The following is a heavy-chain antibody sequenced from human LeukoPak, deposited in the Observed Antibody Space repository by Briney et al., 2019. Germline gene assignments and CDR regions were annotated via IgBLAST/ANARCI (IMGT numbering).Heavy chain of an antibody. J-gene: IGHJ5*02. CDR1: GYSISSGYY. D-gene: IGHD2-21*02. Sequence: ASETLSLTCTVSGYSISSGYYWGWIRQPPGKGLAWIGSIYHSGSTSYNPSLKSRVTISVDTSKNQFSLKLSSVTAADTAVYYCARRGSIVVVTAIPWFDPWGQGTLVTVSS. CDR3: ARRGSIVVVTAIPWFDP. V-gene: IGHV4-38-2*02. CDR2: IYHSGST.